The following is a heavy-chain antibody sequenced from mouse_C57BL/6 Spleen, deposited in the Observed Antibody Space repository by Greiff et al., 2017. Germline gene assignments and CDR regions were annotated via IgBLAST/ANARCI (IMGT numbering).Heavy chain of an antibody. CDR1: GYTFTDYY. CDR2: INPYNGGT. V-gene: IGHV1-19*01. J-gene: IGHJ2*01. Sequence: EVQLQQSGPVLVKPGASVKMSCKASGYTFTDYYMNWVKQSHGKSLEWIGVINPYNGGTSYNQKFKGKATLTVDKSSSTAYMELNSLTSEDSAVYYCARYTTVVADYFDYWGQGTTLTVSS. D-gene: IGHD1-1*01. CDR3: ARYTTVVADYFDY.